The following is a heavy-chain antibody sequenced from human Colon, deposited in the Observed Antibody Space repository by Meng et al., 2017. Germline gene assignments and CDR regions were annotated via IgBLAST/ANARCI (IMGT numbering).Heavy chain of an antibody. J-gene: IGHJ4*02. CDR1: GNSLTELS. Sequence: QVRRVKGGTEVGKPGASVKVSCKVSGNSLTELSMHWVRQAPGKGLEWMGGFDPEDGEAVYAQQFQGRVTMTEDTSRDTAYMELSSLRSDDTALYYCATEEEKRIGGTGSGTPLFNSWGQGTLVTVSS. V-gene: IGHV1-24*01. CDR2: FDPEDGEA. CDR3: ATEEEKRIGGTGSGTPLFNS. D-gene: IGHD1-1*01.